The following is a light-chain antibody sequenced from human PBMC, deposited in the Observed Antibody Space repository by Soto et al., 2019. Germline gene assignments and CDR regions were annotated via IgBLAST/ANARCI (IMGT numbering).Light chain of an antibody. J-gene: IGLJ1*01. CDR1: SSDVGGYNY. V-gene: IGLV2-14*01. CDR2: DVS. Sequence: QSALTQPASVSGSPGQSITISCTGTSSDVGGYNYVSWYQQHPGKAPKLMIYDVSNQPSGVSTRFSGSKSGNTASLTISGVQSEDEADYYCRSYTGSGTYVFGTGTKLTVL. CDR3: RSYTGSGTYV.